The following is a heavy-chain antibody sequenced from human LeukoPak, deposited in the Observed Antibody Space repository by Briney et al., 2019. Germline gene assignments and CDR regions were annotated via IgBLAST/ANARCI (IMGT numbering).Heavy chain of an antibody. Sequence: GGSLRLSCAASGFTFSNAWMSWVRQAPGKGLEWAGRIKSKTDGGTTDYAAPVKGRFTISRDDSKNTLYLQMNSLKTEDTAVYYCTTDGGAMALDYWGQGTLVTVSS. CDR3: TTDGGAMALDY. J-gene: IGHJ4*02. V-gene: IGHV3-15*01. D-gene: IGHD5-18*01. CDR2: IKSKTDGGTT. CDR1: GFTFSNAW.